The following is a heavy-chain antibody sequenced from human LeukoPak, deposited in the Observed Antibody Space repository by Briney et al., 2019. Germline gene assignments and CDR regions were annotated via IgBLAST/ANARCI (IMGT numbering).Heavy chain of an antibody. CDR1: GCSLSRGYY. D-gene: IGHD4-17*01. CDR3: ARHATTVTVYYVEY. V-gene: IGHV4-38-2*01. Sequence: SETLSLTCAVSGCSLSRGYYWGWIRQPPGKGLEWIGRIYHSGTTYYNPPPKVRVPKSLNRSTNQFSLNLSLVPARAPPVYYCARHATTVTVYYVEYWGQGTLVTVSS. J-gene: IGHJ4*02. CDR2: IYHSGTT.